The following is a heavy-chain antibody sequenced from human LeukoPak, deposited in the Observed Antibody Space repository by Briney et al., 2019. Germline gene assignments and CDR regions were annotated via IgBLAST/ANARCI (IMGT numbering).Heavy chain of an antibody. CDR3: AKTYYDFWSGYSGAFDI. Sequence: PSETLSLTCAVYGGSFSGYYWSWIRQPPGKGLEWIGEINHSGSTNYNPSLKGRVTISVDTSKNQFSMKLSSVTAADTAVYYCAKTYYDFWSGYSGAFDIWGQGTMVTVSS. J-gene: IGHJ3*02. V-gene: IGHV4-34*01. CDR1: GGSFSGYY. CDR2: INHSGST. D-gene: IGHD3-3*01.